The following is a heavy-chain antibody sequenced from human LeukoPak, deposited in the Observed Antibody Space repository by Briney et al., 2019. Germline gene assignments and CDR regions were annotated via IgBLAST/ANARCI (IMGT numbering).Heavy chain of an antibody. CDR2: INPNSGGT. D-gene: IGHD6-19*01. V-gene: IGHV1-2*02. CDR1: GYTFTGYY. Sequence: ASVKVSCKASGYTFTGYYMHWVRQAPGQGLEWMGWINPNSGGTNYAQKFQGRVTMTRDTSISTAYMELSRLRSDDTAVYYCARDGYSSGPRFFDYWGQGTLVTVSS. J-gene: IGHJ4*02. CDR3: ARDGYSSGPRFFDY.